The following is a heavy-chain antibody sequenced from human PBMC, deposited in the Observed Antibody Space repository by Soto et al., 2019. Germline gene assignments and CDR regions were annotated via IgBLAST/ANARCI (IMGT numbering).Heavy chain of an antibody. CDR1: GFTFSSYE. CDR2: ISSSGSTI. D-gene: IGHD6-25*01. CDR3: ARYHKGGYHYYVRAV. V-gene: IGHV3-48*03. J-gene: IGHJ6*02. Sequence: GGSLRLSCAASGFTFSSYEMNWVRQAPGKGLEWVSYISSSGSTIYYADSVKGRFTISRDNAKNSLYLQMNSLRAEDTAVYNCARYHKGGYHYYVRAVGGQGSTATVSS.